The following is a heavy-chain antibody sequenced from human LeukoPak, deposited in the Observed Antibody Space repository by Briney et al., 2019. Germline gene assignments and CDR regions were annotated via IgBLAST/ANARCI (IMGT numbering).Heavy chain of an antibody. CDR3: AKDRRGEPTYYFDY. D-gene: IGHD3-16*01. Sequence: GRSLRLSCAASGFTFDDYAMHWVRQAPGKGLEWVSGISWNSGSIGYADSVKGRFTISRDNAKNSLYLQMNSLRAEDTALYYCAKDRRGEPTYYFDYWGQGALVTVSS. CDR2: ISWNSGSI. CDR1: GFTFDDYA. V-gene: IGHV3-9*01. J-gene: IGHJ4*02.